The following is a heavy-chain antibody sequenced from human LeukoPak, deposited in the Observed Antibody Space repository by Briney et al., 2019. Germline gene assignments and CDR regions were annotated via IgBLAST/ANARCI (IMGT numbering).Heavy chain of an antibody. CDR3: AKDLERWQNFDY. CDR2: IKHDGSNK. V-gene: IGHV3-30*02. Sequence: GGSLRLSCAASGFTINNYGTDWIRQAPGKGLEWVALIKHDGSNKYYGDSVKGRFTIARDTSKNTLYLQMNSLRVEDTAVYYCAKDLERWQNFDYWGQGTLVTVSS. D-gene: IGHD5-24*01. CDR1: GFTINNYG. J-gene: IGHJ4*02.